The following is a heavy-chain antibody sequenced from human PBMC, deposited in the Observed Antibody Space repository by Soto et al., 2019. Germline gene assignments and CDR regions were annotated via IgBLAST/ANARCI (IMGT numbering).Heavy chain of an antibody. V-gene: IGHV4-34*01. Sequence: SETLSLTCAVYGGSFSGYYWSWIRQPPGKGLEWIGEINHSGSTNYNPSLKSRVTISVDTSKNQFSLKLSSVTAADTAVYYCAGTYYGGNSGQHAPWGQGTLVTVSS. CDR3: AGTYYGGNSGQHAP. CDR1: GGSFSGYY. CDR2: INHSGST. D-gene: IGHD4-17*01. J-gene: IGHJ5*02.